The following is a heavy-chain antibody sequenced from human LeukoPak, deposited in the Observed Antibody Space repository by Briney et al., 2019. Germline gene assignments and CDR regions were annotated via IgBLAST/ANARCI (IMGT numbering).Heavy chain of an antibody. CDR1: GFTFSSYG. J-gene: IGHJ4*02. Sequence: HAGRSLRLSCAASGFTFSSYGMHWVRQAPGKGLEWVAVIWYDGSNKYYADSVKGRFTMSRDNSKNTLYLQMNSLRAEDTAVYYCAKDHPIAAVVAGLEYWGQGTLVTVSS. CDR2: IWYDGSNK. D-gene: IGHD6-13*01. CDR3: AKDHPIAAVVAGLEY. V-gene: IGHV3-33*06.